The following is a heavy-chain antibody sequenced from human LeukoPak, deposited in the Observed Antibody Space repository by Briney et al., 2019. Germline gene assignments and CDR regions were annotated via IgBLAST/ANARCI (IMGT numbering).Heavy chain of an antibody. Sequence: ASVKVSCKASGATFSNYTISWVRQAPGQGLEWMGEIIPIFGTANYAQKFQGRVTITADESTSTAYMELSSLRSEDTAVYYCARGAPDIYYYSYMDVWGKGTTVTISS. CDR1: GATFSNYT. J-gene: IGHJ6*03. CDR2: IIPIFGTA. V-gene: IGHV1-69*13. CDR3: ARGAPDIYYYSYMDV.